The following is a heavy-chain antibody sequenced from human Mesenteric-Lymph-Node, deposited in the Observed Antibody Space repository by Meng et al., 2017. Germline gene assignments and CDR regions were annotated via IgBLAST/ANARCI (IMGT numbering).Heavy chain of an antibody. CDR2: IYHSGST. CDR1: GYSISSGYY. J-gene: IGHJ3*02. Sequence: SQTLSLTCAVSGYSISSGYYWGWIRQPPGKGLEWIGSIYHSGSTYYNPSLKSRVTISVDTSKNQFSRKLSSVTAADTAVYYCARGIAPSYYDSSGYSEYAFDIWGQGTMVTVSS. D-gene: IGHD3-22*01. V-gene: IGHV4-38-2*01. CDR3: ARGIAPSYYDSSGYSEYAFDI.